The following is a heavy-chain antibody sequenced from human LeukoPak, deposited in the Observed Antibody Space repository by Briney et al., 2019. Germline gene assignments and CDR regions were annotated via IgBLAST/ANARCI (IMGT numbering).Heavy chain of an antibody. CDR1: GFTFSSYG. V-gene: IGHV3-23*01. CDR2: ISGSGGST. D-gene: IGHD3-10*01. Sequence: GGSLRLSCAASGFTFSSYGMSWVRQAPGKGLEWVSAISGSGGSTYYADSVKGRFTISRNNSKNTLYLQMNSLRAEDTAVYYCAKVHLSGSYYDKFDYWGQGTLVTVSS. J-gene: IGHJ4*02. CDR3: AKVHLSGSYYDKFDY.